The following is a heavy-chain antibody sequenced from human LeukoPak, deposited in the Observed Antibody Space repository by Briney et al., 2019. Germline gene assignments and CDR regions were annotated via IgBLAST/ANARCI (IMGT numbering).Heavy chain of an antibody. Sequence: GGSLRLSCVPDGFTFGNYEMNEVRQAPRKGLEWVSYISNSGSSKYYVDSVKGRFTISRDNSKNTLYLQMNSLRAEDTAVYYCVKGGLVGATPPQSYFDYWGQGTLVTVSS. CDR3: VKGGLVGATPPQSYFDY. V-gene: IGHV3-48*03. D-gene: IGHD1-26*01. CDR2: ISNSGSSK. CDR1: GFTFGNYE. J-gene: IGHJ4*02.